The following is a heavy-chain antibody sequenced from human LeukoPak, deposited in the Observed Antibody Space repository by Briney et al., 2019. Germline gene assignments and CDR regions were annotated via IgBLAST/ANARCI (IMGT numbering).Heavy chain of an antibody. Sequence: PGGSLRLSCAASGFTFSSCGMHWVRQAPGKGLEWVAVISHDGSNKYYADSVKGRFTISRDNSKNTLYLQMNSLRAEDTAVYYCAKSTAYYYDYYYYMDVWGKGTTVTVSS. CDR2: ISHDGSNK. CDR3: AKSTAYYYDYYYYMDV. V-gene: IGHV3-30*18. D-gene: IGHD3-9*01. CDR1: GFTFSSCG. J-gene: IGHJ6*03.